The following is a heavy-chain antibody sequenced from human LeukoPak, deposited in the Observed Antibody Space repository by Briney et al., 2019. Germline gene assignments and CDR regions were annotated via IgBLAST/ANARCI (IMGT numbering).Heavy chain of an antibody. V-gene: IGHV3-7*01. CDR1: GFTFSSYE. CDR3: TRGIKDYYYYYMDV. Sequence: GGSLRLSCAASGFTFSSYEMNWVRQAPGKGLEWVANIKQDGSEKYYVDSVKGRFTISRDNAKNSLYLQMNSLRAEDTAIYYCTRGIKDYYYYYMDVWGKGTTVTISS. CDR2: IKQDGSEK. J-gene: IGHJ6*03.